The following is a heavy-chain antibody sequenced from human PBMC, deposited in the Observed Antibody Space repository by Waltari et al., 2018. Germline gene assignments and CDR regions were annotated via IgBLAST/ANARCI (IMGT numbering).Heavy chain of an antibody. CDR1: GGSISSGGYY. CDR2: IYYSGST. J-gene: IGHJ6*03. D-gene: IGHD3-3*01. V-gene: IGHV4-31*03. CDR3: ARCSDFWSGYYTNYMDV. Sequence: QVQLQESGPGLVKPSQTLSLTCTVSGGSISSGGYYWSWIRQHPGKGLEWIGYIYYSGSTDYNPSRKSRVTISVDTSKNQFSLKLSSVTAADTAVYYCARCSDFWSGYYTNYMDVWGKGTTVTVSS.